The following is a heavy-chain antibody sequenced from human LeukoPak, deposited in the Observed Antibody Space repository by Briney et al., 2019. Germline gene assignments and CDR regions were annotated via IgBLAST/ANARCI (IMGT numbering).Heavy chain of an antibody. CDR1: GFTFSSYG. V-gene: IGHV3-33*01. J-gene: IGHJ6*02. Sequence: GGSLRFSCAASGFTFSSYGMHWVRQAPGKGLEWVAVIWYDGSNKYYADSVKGRFTISRDNSKNTLYLQMNSLRAEDTAVYYCARDVIAAAGTDGMDVWGQGTTVTVSS. CDR2: IWYDGSNK. D-gene: IGHD6-13*01. CDR3: ARDVIAAAGTDGMDV.